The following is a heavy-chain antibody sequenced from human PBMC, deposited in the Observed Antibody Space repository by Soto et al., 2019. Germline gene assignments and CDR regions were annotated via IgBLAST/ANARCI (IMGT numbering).Heavy chain of an antibody. Sequence: GGSLRLSCAASGFSFSSYAINWFRHAPGKGMWWVAVISYYGSNKYYSESVKGRFSISRDNSMNTLYLQINSLTDEDTAVYSCAREPTYYDCWSGYLAHTPSGMDVWGQEISETGYS. CDR3: AREPTYYDCWSGYLAHTPSGMDV. CDR2: ISYYGSNK. J-gene: IGHJ6*02. V-gene: IGHV3-30-3*01. D-gene: IGHD3-3*01. CDR1: GFSFSSYA.